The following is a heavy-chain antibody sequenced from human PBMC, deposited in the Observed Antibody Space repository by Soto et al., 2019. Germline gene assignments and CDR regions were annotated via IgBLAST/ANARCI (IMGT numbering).Heavy chain of an antibody. V-gene: IGHV3-23*01. CDR1: EFTFSSHG. CDR3: AKGPSATNPMSFQYYGMDV. Sequence: GSLRLSCAASEFTFSSHGMSWVRQAPGKGLEWVSGISGSGDRTFYAESVRGRFAISRDNSRNTVYLQMNSLRGDDAAVYYCAKGPSATNPMSFQYYGMDVWGQGTTATVSS. D-gene: IGHD2-15*01. CDR2: ISGSGDRT. J-gene: IGHJ6*02.